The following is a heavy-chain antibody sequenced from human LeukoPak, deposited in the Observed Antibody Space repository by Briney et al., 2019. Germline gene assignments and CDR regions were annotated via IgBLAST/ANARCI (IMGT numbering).Heavy chain of an antibody. D-gene: IGHD6-19*01. CDR2: VSYDGSNE. V-gene: IGHV3-30-3*01. Sequence: GGSLRLSCETSGSTFSRNIIHWVRQAPGKGLEWVAVVSYDGSNEYYADSVKGRFTISRDNSKNTVYLQMNSLRPEDTAVYCCAREINSGWYDYWGQGTLVTVSS. CDR3: AREINSGWYDY. J-gene: IGHJ4*02. CDR1: GSTFSRNI.